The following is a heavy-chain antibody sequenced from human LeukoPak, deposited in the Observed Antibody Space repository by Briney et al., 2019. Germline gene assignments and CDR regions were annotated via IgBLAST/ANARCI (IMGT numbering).Heavy chain of an antibody. CDR3: AREGGEWNYLDY. CDR1: GFNFDEYA. J-gene: IGHJ4*02. V-gene: IGHV3-9*01. Sequence: PGGSLRLSCAAAGFNFDEYAMHWVRQVPGKGLEWVSGITWNSDSLGYADSVKGRFTISRDNSKNTLYLQMNSLRAEDTAVYYCAREGGEWNYLDYWGQGTLVTVSS. D-gene: IGHD3-16*01. CDR2: ITWNSDSL.